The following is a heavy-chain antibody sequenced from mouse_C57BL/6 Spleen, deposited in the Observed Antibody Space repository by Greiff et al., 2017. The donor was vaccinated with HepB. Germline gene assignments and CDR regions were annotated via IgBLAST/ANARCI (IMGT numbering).Heavy chain of an antibody. Sequence: QVHVKQSGAELARPGASVKMSCKASGYTFTSYTMHWVKQRPGQGLEWIGYINPSSGYTKYNQKFKDKATLTADKSSSTAYMQLSSLTSEDSAVYYCARRKGYDEDWFAYWGQGTLVTVSA. CDR1: GYTFTSYT. CDR3: ARRKGYDEDWFAY. V-gene: IGHV1-4*01. D-gene: IGHD2-2*01. J-gene: IGHJ3*01. CDR2: INPSSGYT.